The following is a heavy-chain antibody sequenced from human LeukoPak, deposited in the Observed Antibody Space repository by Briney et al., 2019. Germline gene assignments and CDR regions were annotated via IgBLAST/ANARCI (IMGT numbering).Heavy chain of an antibody. Sequence: GGSLRLSCAASEFTFSNYWMTWVRQAPGKGLEWVANIKQDGSEKYYVDSVKGRFTISRDNSKNTLYLQMNSLRAEDTAVYYCARDHGYSFGHPFDYWGQGTLVTVSS. D-gene: IGHD5-18*01. CDR1: EFTFSNYW. V-gene: IGHV3-7*01. CDR3: ARDHGYSFGHPFDY. J-gene: IGHJ4*02. CDR2: IKQDGSEK.